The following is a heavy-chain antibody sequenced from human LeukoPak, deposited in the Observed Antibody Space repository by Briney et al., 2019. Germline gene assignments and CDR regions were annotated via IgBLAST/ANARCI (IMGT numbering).Heavy chain of an antibody. CDR1: GYSITSGYY. Sequence: PSETLSLTCTVSGYSITSGYYWTWIRQPPWKGLEWIGNIYHSGSTNYNPSLKSRVTISVDTSKNQFSLKLSSVTAADTAVYYCARVIVGATTDWFDPWGQGTLVTISS. CDR3: ARVIVGATTDWFDP. D-gene: IGHD1-26*01. V-gene: IGHV4-38-2*02. J-gene: IGHJ5*02. CDR2: IYHSGST.